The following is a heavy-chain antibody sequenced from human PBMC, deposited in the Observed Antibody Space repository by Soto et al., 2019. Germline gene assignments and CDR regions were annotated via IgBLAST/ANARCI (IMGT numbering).Heavy chain of an antibody. CDR2: ISAYNGNT. Sequence: GASVKVSCKASGCTFTSYVISWVRQAPGQGLEWMGWISAYNGNTNYAQKLQGRVTMTTDTSTSTAYMELRSLRSDDTAVYYCARVGGLLYYNGSGSRKWFSPWGKGPLGT. D-gene: IGHD3-10*01. CDR1: GCTFTSYV. V-gene: IGHV1-18*01. CDR3: ARVGGLLYYNGSGSRKWFSP. J-gene: IGHJ5*02.